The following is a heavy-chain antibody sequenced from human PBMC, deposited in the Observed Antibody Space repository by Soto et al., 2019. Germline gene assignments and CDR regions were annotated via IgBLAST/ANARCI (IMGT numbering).Heavy chain of an antibody. D-gene: IGHD5-18*01. J-gene: IGHJ6*02. Sequence: LSLTCSVSSGSISSYYWSWIRQPPGKGLEWIGYIYYSGSTNYNPSLKSRVTISVDTSKNQFSLKLSSVTAADTAVYYCARGYSPAYYYYYGMDVWGQGTTVTVSS. CDR1: SGSISSYY. CDR2: IYYSGST. V-gene: IGHV4-59*01. CDR3: ARGYSPAYYYYYGMDV.